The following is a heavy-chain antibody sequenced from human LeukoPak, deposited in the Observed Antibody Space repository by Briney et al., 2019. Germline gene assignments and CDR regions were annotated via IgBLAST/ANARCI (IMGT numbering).Heavy chain of an antibody. Sequence: GRSLRLSCAASGFTFSSYAMHWVRQAPGKGLEWVAVISYDGSNKYYADSVKGRFTISRDNSKNTLYLQMNSLRAEDTAVYYCARSAYPGNSVIEDWGRGTLVTVSS. CDR3: ARSAYPGNSVIED. CDR1: GFTFSSYA. V-gene: IGHV3-30-3*01. D-gene: IGHD4-23*01. J-gene: IGHJ4*02. CDR2: ISYDGSNK.